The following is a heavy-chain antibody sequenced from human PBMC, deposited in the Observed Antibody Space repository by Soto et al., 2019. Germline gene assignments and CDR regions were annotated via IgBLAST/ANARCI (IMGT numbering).Heavy chain of an antibody. CDR3: ARDTKIPANAIHDGR. CDR1: GYTFTDYF. D-gene: IGHD2-2*01. J-gene: IGHJ4*02. V-gene: IGHV1-2*02. CDR2: INTNSGGT. Sequence: VEMVQSGAAVKKPGASVRVSCKASGYTFTDYFIHWVRQAPGQGLEWMGWINTNSGGTNYAQKFQGRVTMTRDTSITTVKLDLGRLRSDDTATYYCARDTKIPANAIHDGRWGQGNLVTVSS.